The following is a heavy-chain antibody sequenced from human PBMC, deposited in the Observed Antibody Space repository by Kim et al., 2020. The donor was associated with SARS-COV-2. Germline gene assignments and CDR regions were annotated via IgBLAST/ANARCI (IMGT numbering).Heavy chain of an antibody. J-gene: IGHJ2*01. CDR3: ARVKVVLRYFELGYFDL. Sequence: SETLSLTCTVSGGSISSGSYYWSWIRQPAGKGLEWIGRIYTSGSTNYNPSLKSRVTISVDTSKNQFSLKLSSVTAADTAVYYCARVKVVLRYFELGYFDLWGRGTLVTVSS. D-gene: IGHD3-9*01. CDR2: IYTSGST. V-gene: IGHV4-61*02. CDR1: GGSISSGSYY.